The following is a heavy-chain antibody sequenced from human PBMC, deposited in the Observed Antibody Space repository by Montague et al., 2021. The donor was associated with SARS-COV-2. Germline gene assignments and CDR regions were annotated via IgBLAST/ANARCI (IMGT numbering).Heavy chain of an antibody. V-gene: IGHV4-39*01. CDR1: GGSISSSSYY. Sequence: SETLSLTCTVSGGSISSSSYYWGWIRQPLGKGLEWIGSIYYSGSTYYNPSLKSRVTISVDASKNQFSLKLSSVTAADTAVYYCATYYDILTGYYIDAFDIWGQGTMVTVSS. J-gene: IGHJ3*02. CDR2: IYYSGST. CDR3: ATYYDILTGYYIDAFDI. D-gene: IGHD3-9*01.